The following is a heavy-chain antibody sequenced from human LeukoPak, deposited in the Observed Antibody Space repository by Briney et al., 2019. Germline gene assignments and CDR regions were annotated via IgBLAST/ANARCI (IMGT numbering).Heavy chain of an antibody. D-gene: IGHD5-24*01. V-gene: IGHV4-59*08. J-gene: IGHJ4*02. CDR1: GGSISSYY. CDR3: ARGARAGYNLEPFDY. Sequence: SETLSLTCTVSGGSISSYYWSWIRQPPGRGLEWIGYIYYSGSTNYNPSLKSRVTISVDTSKNQFSLKLSSVTAADTAVYYCARGARAGYNLEPFDYWGQGTLVTVSS. CDR2: IYYSGST.